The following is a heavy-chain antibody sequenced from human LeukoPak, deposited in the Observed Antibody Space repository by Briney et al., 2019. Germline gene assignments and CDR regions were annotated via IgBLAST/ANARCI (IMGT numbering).Heavy chain of an antibody. Sequence: GGSLRLSCAASGFTFSSYGMHWVRQAPGKGLEWVAVISYDGSNKYYADSVKGRFTISRDNSKNTLYLQMNSLRAEDTAVYYCAKDGECGGDCLGGAFDIWGQGTMVTVSS. CDR3: AKDGECGGDCLGGAFDI. J-gene: IGHJ3*02. D-gene: IGHD2-21*02. V-gene: IGHV3-30*18. CDR1: GFTFSSYG. CDR2: ISYDGSNK.